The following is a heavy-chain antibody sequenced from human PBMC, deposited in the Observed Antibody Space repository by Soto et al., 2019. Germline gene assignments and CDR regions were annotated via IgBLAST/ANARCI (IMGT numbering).Heavy chain of an antibody. Sequence: EVQLLESGGGLVQPGGSLRLSCAASGFTFSSYAMSWVRQAPGKGLEWVSAISGSGGSTYYADSVKGRFTIPRDNSNNTLCLEMDSLRAEDTVVYYCAKGRIARDTGMVLGDYWGQGTLVTVSS. V-gene: IGHV3-23*01. CDR1: GFTFSSYA. CDR2: ISGSGGST. CDR3: AKGRIARDTGMVLGDY. J-gene: IGHJ4*02. D-gene: IGHD5-18*01.